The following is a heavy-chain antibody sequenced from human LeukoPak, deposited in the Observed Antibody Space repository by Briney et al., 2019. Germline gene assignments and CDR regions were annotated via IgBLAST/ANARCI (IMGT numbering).Heavy chain of an antibody. CDR3: ARPGVAGGAFDI. D-gene: IGHD1-26*01. V-gene: IGHV3-7*01. J-gene: IGHJ3*02. Sequence: PPGGSLRLSCEASGFTLSSYWMIWARQAPGKGLEWVANINRDGRQKNYVDSVKGRFTISRDNVKNSLFLQMNSLRVEDTAVYYCARPGVAGGAFDIWGQGTVVTVSS. CDR1: GFTLSSYW. CDR2: INRDGRQK.